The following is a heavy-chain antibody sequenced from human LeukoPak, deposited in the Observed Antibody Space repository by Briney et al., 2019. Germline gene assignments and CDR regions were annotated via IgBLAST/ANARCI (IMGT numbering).Heavy chain of an antibody. CDR2: IYYRGST. Sequence: KPSETLSLTCAVYGGSFSGYYWSWIRQPPGKGLEWIGYIYYRGSTNYNPSLKSRVTISVDTSKNQFSLKLSSVTAADTAVYYCARLSGYSSGHYYSDYWGQGTLVTVSS. D-gene: IGHD3-22*01. CDR3: ARLSGYSSGHYYSDY. CDR1: GGSFSGYY. J-gene: IGHJ4*02. V-gene: IGHV4-59*01.